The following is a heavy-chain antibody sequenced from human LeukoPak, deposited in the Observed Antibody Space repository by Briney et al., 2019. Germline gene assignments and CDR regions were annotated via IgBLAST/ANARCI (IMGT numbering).Heavy chain of an antibody. D-gene: IGHD2-2*02. V-gene: IGHV3-30-3*01. CDR3: ARGRSIVVVPAAIRYYYYYYGMDV. Sequence: GRSRRLSGAASGFTSSSYAMHWVRQAQGKGLDWVAVISDVGSNKNYADSVKGRFTLARDHSKNTLYLQMNSLRAEDTAVYYCARGRSIVVVPAAIRYYYYYYGMDVWGQGTTVTVSS. CDR1: GFTSSSYA. J-gene: IGHJ6*02. CDR2: ISDVGSNK.